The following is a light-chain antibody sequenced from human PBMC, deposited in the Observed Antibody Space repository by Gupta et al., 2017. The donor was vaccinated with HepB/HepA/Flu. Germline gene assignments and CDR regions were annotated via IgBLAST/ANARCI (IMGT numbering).Light chain of an antibody. J-gene: IGKJ1*01. CDR3: HQYGSSPQT. Sequence: IVLTQSPGTLSLSPGERVTLSCRASQSVSSSYLAWYQQKPGQAPRLLSYGASSRATGIPDRFSDSGSGTDFSLTISRLEPEDYAVYYCHQYGSSPQTFGQGTTVEIK. CDR2: GAS. CDR1: QSVSSSY. V-gene: IGKV3-20*01.